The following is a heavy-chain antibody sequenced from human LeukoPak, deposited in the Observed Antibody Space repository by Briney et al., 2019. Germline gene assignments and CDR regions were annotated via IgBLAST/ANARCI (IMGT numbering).Heavy chain of an antibody. V-gene: IGHV4-59*05. CDR1: GGSISSYY. CDR2: IYYSGST. CDR3: ARRGSAPFEWRGGFGEFTDRYYFDY. Sequence: SETLSLTCTVSGGSISSYYWSWIRQPPGKGLEWIGSIYYSGSTYYNPSLKSRVTISVDTSKNQFSLKLSSVTAADTAVYYCARRGSAPFEWRGGFGEFTDRYYFDYWGQGTLVTVSS. D-gene: IGHD3-10*01. J-gene: IGHJ4*02.